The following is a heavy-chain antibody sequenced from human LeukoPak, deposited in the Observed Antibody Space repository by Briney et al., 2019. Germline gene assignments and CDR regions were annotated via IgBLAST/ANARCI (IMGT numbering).Heavy chain of an antibody. CDR3: AQRRLWFGEYEAFDY. CDR1: GYTFTSYD. V-gene: IGHV1-8*01. J-gene: IGHJ4*02. CDR2: MNPNSGNT. Sequence: ASVKVSCKASGYTFTSYDIDWVRQATGHGLEWMGWMNPNSGNTGYAQKFQGRVTMTRNTSISTAYMELSSLRSEDTAVYYCAQRRLWFGEYEAFDYWGQGTLVTVSS. D-gene: IGHD3-10*01.